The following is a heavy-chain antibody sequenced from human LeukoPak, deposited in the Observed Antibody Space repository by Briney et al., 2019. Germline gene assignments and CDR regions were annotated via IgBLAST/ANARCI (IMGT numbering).Heavy chain of an antibody. J-gene: IGHJ6*02. Sequence: GGSLRLSCAAPGFTFSSYAMHWVRQAPGKGLEWVAVISYDGSNKYYADSVKGRFTISRDNSKNTLYLQMNSLRAEDTAVYYCARDGIRYCSSTSCPYGMDVWGQGTTVTVSS. CDR2: ISYDGSNK. CDR1: GFTFSSYA. CDR3: ARDGIRYCSSTSCPYGMDV. D-gene: IGHD2-2*01. V-gene: IGHV3-30-3*01.